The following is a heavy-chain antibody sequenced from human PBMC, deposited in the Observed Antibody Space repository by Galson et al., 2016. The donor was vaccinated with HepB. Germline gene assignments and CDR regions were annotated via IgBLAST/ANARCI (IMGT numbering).Heavy chain of an antibody. V-gene: IGHV3-53*01. Sequence: SLRLSCAASGFSVSRHYMGWVRQAPGEGLEWVSLIYSAGSTYYADSVQGRFILSRDNSKNTLYLQMNSLRVEDTAVYYCAKGYSSLRRFFDYWGRGILVTVSS. CDR1: GFSVSRHY. J-gene: IGHJ4*02. CDR2: IYSAGST. D-gene: IGHD1-26*01. CDR3: AKGYSSLRRFFDY.